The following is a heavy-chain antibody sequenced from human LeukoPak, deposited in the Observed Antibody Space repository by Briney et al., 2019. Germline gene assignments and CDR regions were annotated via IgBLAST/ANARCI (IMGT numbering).Heavy chain of an antibody. D-gene: IGHD3-10*01. CDR2: IIPIFGTA. CDR3: ARSYYYGSGSYYGY. J-gene: IGHJ4*02. CDR1: GGTFSSYA. Sequence: VASVKVSCKASGGTFSSYAISWVRQAPGQGLEWMGGIIPIFGTANYAQKFQGRVTITADESTSTAYMELSSLRSEDTAVYYCARSYYYGSGSYYGYWGQGTLVTVSS. V-gene: IGHV1-69*13.